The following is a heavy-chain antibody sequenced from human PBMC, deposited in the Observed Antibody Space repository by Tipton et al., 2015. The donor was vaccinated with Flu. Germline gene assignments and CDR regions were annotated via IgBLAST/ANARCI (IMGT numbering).Heavy chain of an antibody. Sequence: TLSLTCTVSGGSVNSGFYYWSWIRRPPGKALEWIGYIYYSGTTNYNPSLRSRVTISVDTSKNQFSLELSSVTAADTAVYYCARGGGGIAFDIWGQGTMVTVSS. CDR1: GGSVNSGFYY. CDR2: IYYSGTT. CDR3: ARGGGGIAFDI. V-gene: IGHV4-61*01. J-gene: IGHJ3*02. D-gene: IGHD1-14*01.